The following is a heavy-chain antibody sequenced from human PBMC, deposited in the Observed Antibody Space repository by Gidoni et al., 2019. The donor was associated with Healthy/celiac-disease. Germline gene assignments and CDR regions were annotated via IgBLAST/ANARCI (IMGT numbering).Heavy chain of an antibody. CDR3: ASQGSITIFGVENYGMDV. CDR1: GGSISSSSYY. V-gene: IGHV4-39*01. CDR2: IYYSGST. Sequence: QLQLQESGPGLVKPSETLSLTCTVSGGSISSSSYYWGWIRQPPGKGLEWIGSIYYSGSTYYNPSLKSRVTISVDTSKNQFSLKLSSVTAADTAVYYCASQGSITIFGVENYGMDVWGQGTTVTVSS. J-gene: IGHJ6*02. D-gene: IGHD3-3*01.